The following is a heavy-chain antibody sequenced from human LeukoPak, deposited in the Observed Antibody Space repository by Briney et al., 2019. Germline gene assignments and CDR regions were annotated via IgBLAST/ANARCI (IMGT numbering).Heavy chain of an antibody. J-gene: IGHJ4*02. CDR1: EFTVGGNY. CDR3: ARVIWFGESKPDY. D-gene: IGHD3-10*01. CDR2: IFSGDSI. Sequence: GGSLRLSCAASEFTVGGNYMTWVRQAPGKGLEWVSVIFSGDSIYYADSVKGRFTISRDNSKNTLFLQMNSLGAEDTAVYYCARVIWFGESKPDYWGQGTLVTVSS. V-gene: IGHV3-66*01.